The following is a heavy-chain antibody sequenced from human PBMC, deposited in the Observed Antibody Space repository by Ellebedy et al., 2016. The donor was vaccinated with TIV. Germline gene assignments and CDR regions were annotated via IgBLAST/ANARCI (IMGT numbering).Heavy chain of an antibody. CDR2: SRYDGSTS. Sequence: GESLKISCIGPGFSSRIYGMHSVRQAPGKGLEWVAFSRYDGSTSFYADSVEGRFTISRDNSRNSVYLQMSSLGSEDTALYYCAQGQGMYGSYYHYGMDVWGQGTTVSVSS. CDR1: GFSSRIYG. J-gene: IGHJ6*02. CDR3: AQGQGMYGSYYHYGMDV. D-gene: IGHD3-10*01. V-gene: IGHV3-30*02.